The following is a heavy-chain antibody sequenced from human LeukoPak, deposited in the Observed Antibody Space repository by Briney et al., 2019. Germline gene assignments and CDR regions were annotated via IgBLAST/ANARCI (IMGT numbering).Heavy chain of an antibody. Sequence: ASVKVSRKASGYSFTGYYMHWVRQAPGQGLEWMGWINPNSGDTKYAQKFQGRVSMTRDTSISTAYMELSSLRSDDTAVYYCARSPIGLGFFDYWGQGTLVTVSP. CDR3: ARSPIGLGFFDY. CDR2: INPNSGDT. J-gene: IGHJ4*02. CDR1: GYSFTGYY. D-gene: IGHD7-27*01. V-gene: IGHV1-2*02.